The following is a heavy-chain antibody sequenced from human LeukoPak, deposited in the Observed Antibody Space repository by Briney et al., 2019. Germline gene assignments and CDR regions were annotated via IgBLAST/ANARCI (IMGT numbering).Heavy chain of an antibody. J-gene: IGHJ4*02. CDR2: IYYSGST. V-gene: IGHV4-59*01. D-gene: IGHD1-26*01. CDR3: ARDSGYSGSYSFDY. Sequence: PSETLSLTCTVSGDSISNNHWSWIRQPPGKGLEWIGYIYYSGSTNYNPSLKSRVTISVDTSKNQFSLKLSSVTAADTAVYYCARDSGYSGSYSFDYWGQGTLVTVSS. CDR1: GDSISNNH.